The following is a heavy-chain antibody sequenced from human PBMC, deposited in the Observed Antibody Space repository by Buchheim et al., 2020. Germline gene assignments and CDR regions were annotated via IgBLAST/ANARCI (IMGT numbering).Heavy chain of an antibody. Sequence: QVQLVQSGAEVEKPGASVKVSCKASGYTFTTYYMHWVRQAPGLGLEWMGIINPSGGSTSYAQKFQGRVTMTRDTSTSTVYMEVSSLRSEDTAVYYCARASGTVGYYYYYGMDVWGQGTT. J-gene: IGHJ6*02. CDR3: ARASGTVGYYYYYGMDV. D-gene: IGHD2-8*02. CDR1: GYTFTTYY. V-gene: IGHV1-46*01. CDR2: INPSGGST.